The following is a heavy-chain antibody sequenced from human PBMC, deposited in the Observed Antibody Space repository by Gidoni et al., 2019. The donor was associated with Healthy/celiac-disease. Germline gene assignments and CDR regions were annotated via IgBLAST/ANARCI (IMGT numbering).Heavy chain of an antibody. D-gene: IGHD6-19*01. J-gene: IGHJ4*02. V-gene: IGHV3-30*02. CDR2: IRYDGSNK. CDR3: AKDTHSSGWMYYFDY. Sequence: QVQLVESGGGVVQLGGSLRLSCAASGFTFSSYGMHRVRQAPGKGLEWVAFIRYDGSNKYYADSVKGRFTISRDNSKNTLYLQMNSLRAEDTAVYYCAKDTHSSGWMYYFDYWGQGTLVTVSS. CDR1: GFTFSSYG.